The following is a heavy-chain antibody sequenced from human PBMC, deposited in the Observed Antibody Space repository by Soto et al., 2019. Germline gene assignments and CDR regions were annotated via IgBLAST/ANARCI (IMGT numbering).Heavy chain of an antibody. Sequence: QVQLVQSGAEVKKPGSSVKVSCKASGGTFSSYGLSWVRQAPGHGLEWMGGIIPIFGTVNYAQKFQDRVTISADASTSTAYMELSSLTSEDTAVYYCARDLGYNYGVYYGMDVWGRGTTVIVSS. CDR1: GGTFSSYG. V-gene: IGHV1-69*01. J-gene: IGHJ6*02. D-gene: IGHD5-18*01. CDR2: IIPIFGTV. CDR3: ARDLGYNYGVYYGMDV.